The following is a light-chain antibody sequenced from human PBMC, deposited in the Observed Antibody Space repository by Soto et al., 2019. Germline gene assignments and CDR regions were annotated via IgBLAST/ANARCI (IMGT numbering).Light chain of an antibody. CDR2: SNN. Sequence: QSVLTQPPSASGTPGQRVTISCSGSSSNIGSNTVNWYQHLPGTAPKLLIYSNNQRPSGVPGRFSGSKSGPSASLASSGLQSADDADYYCAPRDDGLNGPVFGAGAKLTVL. CDR3: APRDDGLNGPV. J-gene: IGLJ2*01. V-gene: IGLV1-44*01. CDR1: SSNIGSNT.